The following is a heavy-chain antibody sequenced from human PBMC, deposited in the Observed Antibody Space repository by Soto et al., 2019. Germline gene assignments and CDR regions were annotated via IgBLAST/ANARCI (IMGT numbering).Heavy chain of an antibody. D-gene: IGHD3-10*01. CDR2: INGQGST. CDR3: ARQGDSTMAIFDH. J-gene: IGHJ4*02. Sequence: QVQLQQWGAGLLKSSETLSLTCAVYGGSFSGDYWSWIRQPPRKGLGWIGEINGQGSTKYNPSLKSRVTMSVAPSKNQFSLKLTSVTAADTAVYYCARQGDSTMAIFDHWGQGGLVTVSS. V-gene: IGHV4-34*01. CDR1: GGSFSGDY.